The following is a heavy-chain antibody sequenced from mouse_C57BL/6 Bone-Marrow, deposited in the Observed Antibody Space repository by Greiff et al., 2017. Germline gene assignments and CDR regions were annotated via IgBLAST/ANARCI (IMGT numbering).Heavy chain of an antibody. CDR1: GYTFTSYW. J-gene: IGHJ4*01. D-gene: IGHD2-1*01. CDR3: TRLEGLSEIYSYAMDY. V-gene: IGHV1-5*01. CDR2: IYPGNSDT. Sequence: EVQLQQSGTVLARPGASVKMSCKTSGYTFTSYWMHWVKQRPGQGLEWIGAIYPGNSDTSYNQKFKGKAKLTAVTSASTAYMELSSLTNEDSAVYYCTRLEGLSEIYSYAMDYWGQGTSVTVSS.